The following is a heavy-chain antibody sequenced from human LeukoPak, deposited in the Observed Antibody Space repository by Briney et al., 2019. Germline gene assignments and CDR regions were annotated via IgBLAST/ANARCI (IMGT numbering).Heavy chain of an antibody. D-gene: IGHD3-22*01. CDR1: EFTFTSSA. J-gene: IGHJ4*02. Sequence: SVKVSCKASEFTFTSSAMQWVRQARGQRLEWIGWIVVGSGNTNYAQKFQERVTITRDMSTSTAYMELSSLRSEDTAVYYCAADRYDSSGYYHFDYWGQGTLVTVSS. CDR3: AADRYDSSGYYHFDY. CDR2: IVVGSGNT. V-gene: IGHV1-58*02.